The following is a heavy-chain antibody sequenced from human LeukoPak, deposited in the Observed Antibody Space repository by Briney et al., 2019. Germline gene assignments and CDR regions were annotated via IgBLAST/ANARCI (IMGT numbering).Heavy chain of an antibody. D-gene: IGHD3-10*01. CDR1: GYTFTSYD. Sequence: ASVKVSCKASGYTFTSYDINWVRQAPGQGLEWMGWINPNSGGTNYAQKFQGRVTMTRDTSISTAYMELSRLISDDTAVYYCARDGSNNMDVWGQGTTVTVSS. V-gene: IGHV1-2*02. CDR2: INPNSGGT. CDR3: ARDGSNNMDV. J-gene: IGHJ6*02.